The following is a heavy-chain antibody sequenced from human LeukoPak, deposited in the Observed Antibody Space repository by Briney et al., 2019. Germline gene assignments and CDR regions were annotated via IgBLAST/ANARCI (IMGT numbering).Heavy chain of an antibody. V-gene: IGHV4-31*03. CDR3: ARDRAGYYYDSSGYSRYFDL. CDR1: GGSISSGGYY. J-gene: IGHJ2*01. CDR2: IYYSGGT. Sequence: PSETLSLTCTVSGGSISSGGYYWSWIRQHPGTGLEWIGYIYYSGGTYYNPSLKSRVTISVDTSKNQFSLKLSSVTAADTAVYYCARDRAGYYYDSSGYSRYFDLWGRGTLVTVSS. D-gene: IGHD3-22*01.